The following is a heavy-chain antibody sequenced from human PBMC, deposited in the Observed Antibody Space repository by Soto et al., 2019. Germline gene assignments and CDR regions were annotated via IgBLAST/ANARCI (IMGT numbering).Heavy chain of an antibody. J-gene: IGHJ4*02. CDR2: IYYSGST. Sequence: QVQLQESGPGLVKPSETLSLTCSVSGSSISSYYWSWIRQPPGKGLEWIGYIYYSGSTNYNPSLKSRVTISVDTSKNQFSLKLISVTAADTAVYYCARRYGGNFDYWGQGTLVTVSS. CDR1: GSSISSYY. V-gene: IGHV4-59*01. D-gene: IGHD3-16*01. CDR3: ARRYGGNFDY.